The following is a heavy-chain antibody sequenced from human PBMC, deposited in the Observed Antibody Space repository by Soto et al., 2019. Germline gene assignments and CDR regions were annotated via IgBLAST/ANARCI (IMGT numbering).Heavy chain of an antibody. Sequence: SETLSLTCSVSGGSINSSSYFWGWVRQPPGKGLEWIGSIYYSGSTYFNPSLRSRVTISVDTSKNQFSLKLSSVTAADTAVFYCARHYSSGSRNWFDPWGQGTLITVSS. CDR2: IYYSGST. V-gene: IGHV4-39*01. CDR3: ARHYSSGSRNWFDP. CDR1: GGSINSSSYF. J-gene: IGHJ5*02. D-gene: IGHD6-19*01.